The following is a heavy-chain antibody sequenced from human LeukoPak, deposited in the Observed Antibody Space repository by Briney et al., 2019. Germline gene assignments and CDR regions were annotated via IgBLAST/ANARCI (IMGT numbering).Heavy chain of an antibody. V-gene: IGHV1-18*01. Sequence: ASVKVSCKASGYTFTNYGISWVRQAPGQGLEWMGWISAYNGNTNYAQKLQGRVTMTTDTSTSTAYMELRSLRSDDTAAYYCAGLSSYDAFDIWGQGTMVTVSS. CDR3: AGLSSYDAFDI. CDR2: ISAYNGNT. J-gene: IGHJ3*02. D-gene: IGHD5-12*01. CDR1: GYTFTNYG.